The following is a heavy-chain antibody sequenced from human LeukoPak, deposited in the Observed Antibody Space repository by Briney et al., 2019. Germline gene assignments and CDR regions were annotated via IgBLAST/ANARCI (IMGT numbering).Heavy chain of an antibody. CDR1: GFTFSNYW. CDR3: ARITTRYLDY. D-gene: IGHD1-1*01. Sequence: GGSLRLSCAASGFTFSNYWMTWVRQAPGKGLEWVANIKQDGIEKYYVDSVKGRFTISRDNAKNSLFLQMDSLSAEDTAVYYCARITTRYLDYWGQGTLVTVSS. J-gene: IGHJ4*02. CDR2: IKQDGIEK. V-gene: IGHV3-7*05.